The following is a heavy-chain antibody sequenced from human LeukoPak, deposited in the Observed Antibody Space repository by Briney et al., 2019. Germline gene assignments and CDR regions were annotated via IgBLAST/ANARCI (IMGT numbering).Heavy chain of an antibody. J-gene: IGHJ4*02. D-gene: IGHD6-6*01. CDR3: ARDAGGSSIAAHLGYFDY. V-gene: IGHV3-30-3*01. CDR1: GFTSSSYA. CDR2: ISYDGSNK. Sequence: GGSLRLSCAASGFTSSSYAMHWVRQAPGKGLEWVAVISYDGSNKYYADSVKGRFTISRDNAKNTLYLQMNSLRAEDTAVYYCARDAGGSSIAAHLGYFDYWGQGTLVTVSS.